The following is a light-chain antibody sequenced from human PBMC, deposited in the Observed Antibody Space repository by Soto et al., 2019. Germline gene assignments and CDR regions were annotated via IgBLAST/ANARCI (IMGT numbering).Light chain of an antibody. CDR3: EQYDSSLT. V-gene: IGKV3-20*01. J-gene: IGKJ4*01. CDR1: QSVTSSY. Sequence: EIVLTQSPGTLSLSPGERATLSCRASQSVTSSYLAWYQQKPGRAPGLLIYGASSSATGIPDRFSGSGSGTDFTLTISRLEPEDFAVYYCEQYDSSLTFGGGIKVEIK. CDR2: GAS.